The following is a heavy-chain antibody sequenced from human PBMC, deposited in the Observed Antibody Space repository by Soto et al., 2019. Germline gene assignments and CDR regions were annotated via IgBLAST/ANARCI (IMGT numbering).Heavy chain of an antibody. J-gene: IGHJ4*02. V-gene: IGHV1-69*06. CDR1: GVTFSSYA. Sequence: SVKVSCKASGVTFSSYAISWVRQAPGQGLEWMGGIIPIFGTANYAQKFQGRVTITADKSTSTAYMELSSLRSEDTAVYYCARGSGTSGYSGYDESIFDYWGQGTLVTVSS. CDR2: IIPIFGTA. CDR3: ARGSGTSGYSGYDESIFDY. D-gene: IGHD5-12*01.